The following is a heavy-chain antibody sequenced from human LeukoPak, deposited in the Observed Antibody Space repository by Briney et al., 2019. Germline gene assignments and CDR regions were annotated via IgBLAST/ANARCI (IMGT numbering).Heavy chain of an antibody. V-gene: IGHV3-7*01. Sequence: PGGSLRLSCSASRFTFSSSWMTWVRQAPGKGLEWVANIKQDGSEQYTADSLKGRFTISRDNDKKLVFLQMNSLRVDDTAVYYCARVGPSYYYYYMDAWGNGTTVIVSS. CDR3: ARVGPSYYYYYMDA. CDR1: RFTFSSSW. J-gene: IGHJ6*03. CDR2: IKQDGSEQ.